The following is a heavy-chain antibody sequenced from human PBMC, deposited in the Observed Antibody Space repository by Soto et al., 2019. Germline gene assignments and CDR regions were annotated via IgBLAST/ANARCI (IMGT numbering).Heavy chain of an antibody. CDR1: GFTFRSYG. J-gene: IGHJ4*02. D-gene: IGHD6-13*01. V-gene: IGHV3-23*01. CDR3: AKGGVAAARGYFDY. Sequence: GGSLRLSCAASGFTFRSYGLSWVRQAPGKGLEWVSDISGSGSITNYADSVKGRFTISRDNSNNTLFLQMNSLRAEDTAVYYCAKGGVAAARGYFDYWGQGTLVTVSS. CDR2: ISGSGSIT.